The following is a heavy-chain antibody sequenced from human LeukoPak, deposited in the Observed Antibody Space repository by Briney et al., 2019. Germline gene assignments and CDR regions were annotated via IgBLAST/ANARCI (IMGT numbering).Heavy chain of an antibody. Sequence: PSQTLSLTCTASGGSISGGGYYWSWIRQHPGKGLEWIGYIYYSGSTSYNPSLKSRVTISVDTSKNQFSLKLSSVTAADTALYYCARDILAYDSSGYYPNWLDPWGQGTLVTVSS. J-gene: IGHJ5*02. CDR3: ARDILAYDSSGYYPNWLDP. CDR1: GGSISGGGYY. V-gene: IGHV4-31*03. D-gene: IGHD3-22*01. CDR2: IYYSGST.